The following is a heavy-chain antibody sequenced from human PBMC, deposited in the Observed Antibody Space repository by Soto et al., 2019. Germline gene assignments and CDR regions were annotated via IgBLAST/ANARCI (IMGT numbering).Heavy chain of an antibody. CDR3: ASVKRERYTHYYYGMDV. J-gene: IGHJ6*02. D-gene: IGHD1-1*01. CDR1: GGSISSGGYS. V-gene: IGHV4-30-2*01. CDR2: IYHSGST. Sequence: QLQLQESGSGLVKPSQTLSLTCAVSGGSISSGGYSWSWIRQPPGKGLEWIGYIYHSGSTYYNPSLKSRVTISVDRSKNQFSLKLSSVTAADTAVYYCASVKRERYTHYYYGMDVWGQGTTVTVSS.